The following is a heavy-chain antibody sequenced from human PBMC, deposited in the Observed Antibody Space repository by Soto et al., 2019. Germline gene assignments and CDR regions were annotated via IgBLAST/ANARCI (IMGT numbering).Heavy chain of an antibody. CDR1: GGTFSSYT. Sequence: QVQLVQSGAEVKKPGSSVKVSCKASGGTFSSYTISWVRQAPGQGLEWMGRIIPILGIANYAQKFQGRVTITADKYTSTAYMELSSLRSEDTAVYYCARDPDSSYWNQGFAYWGQGTLVTVSS. CDR3: ARDPDSSYWNQGFAY. CDR2: IIPILGIA. J-gene: IGHJ4*02. D-gene: IGHD6-6*01. V-gene: IGHV1-69*08.